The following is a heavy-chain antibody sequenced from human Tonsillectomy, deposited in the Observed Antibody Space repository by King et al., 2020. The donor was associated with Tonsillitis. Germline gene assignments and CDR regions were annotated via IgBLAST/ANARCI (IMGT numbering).Heavy chain of an antibody. CDR2: INPNGGSA. V-gene: IGHV1-46*01. CDR3: ERGGVTATLHYCCGMDV. D-gene: IGHD2-21*02. J-gene: IGHJ6*02. Sequence: QVQLVESGAEVKRPGASVKVSCKASGYSFTSNYVHWVRQAPGQGLEWMGIINPNGGSASSAQKFQGRVTMTRDTSTSTVYMELSGLTFEDTALYYCERGGVTATLHYCCGMDVWGQGTTLTVS. CDR1: GYSFTSNY.